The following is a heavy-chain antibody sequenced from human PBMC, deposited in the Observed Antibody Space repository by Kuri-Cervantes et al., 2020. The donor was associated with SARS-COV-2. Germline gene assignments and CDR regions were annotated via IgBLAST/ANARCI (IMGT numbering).Heavy chain of an antibody. CDR3: ARDSCSSTSCYTVFFFDY. D-gene: IGHD2-2*02. V-gene: IGHV3-30-3*01. J-gene: IGHJ4*02. CDR2: ISYDGSNK. CDR1: GFTFSSYA. Sequence: GESLKISCAASGFTFSSYAMHWVRQAPGKGLEWVAVISYDGSNKYYADSVKGRFTISRDNSKNTLYLQMNSLRAEDTAEYYCARDSCSSTSCYTVFFFDYWGQGTLVTVSS.